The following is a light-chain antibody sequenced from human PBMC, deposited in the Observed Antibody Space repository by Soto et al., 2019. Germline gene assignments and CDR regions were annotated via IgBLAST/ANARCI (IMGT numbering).Light chain of an antibody. V-gene: IGLV1-40*01. CDR1: SXNIGAGYD. CDR2: GNS. J-gene: IGLJ1*01. Sequence: QSVLTQPPSVSGAPGQRVTIPCTGSSXNIGAGYDVHWYQQLPGTAPKLLIYGNSNRPSGVPDRFSGSKSGTSASLAITGLQAEDDSDYYCQSYDSSLSGSYVCGTGINVA. CDR3: QSYDSSLSGSYV.